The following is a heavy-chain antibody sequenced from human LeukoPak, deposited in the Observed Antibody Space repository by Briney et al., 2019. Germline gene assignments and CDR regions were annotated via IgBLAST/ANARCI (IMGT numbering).Heavy chain of an antibody. J-gene: IGHJ4*02. Sequence: GGSLRLSCAASGFTFSSYSMNWVRQAPGKGLEWASSISSSSSYIYYADSVKGRFTISRDNAKNSLYLQMNSLRAEDTAVYYCARGVYSSSSSPDYWGQGTLVTVSS. D-gene: IGHD6-6*01. CDR1: GFTFSSYS. CDR2: ISSSSSYI. V-gene: IGHV3-21*01. CDR3: ARGVYSSSSSPDY.